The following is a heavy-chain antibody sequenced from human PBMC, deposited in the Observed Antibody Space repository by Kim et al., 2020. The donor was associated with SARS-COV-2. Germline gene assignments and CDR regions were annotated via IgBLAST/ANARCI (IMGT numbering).Heavy chain of an antibody. CDR1: GYSISSGYY. J-gene: IGHJ4*02. Sequence: SETLSLTCTVSGYSISSGYYWGWIRQPPGKGLEWIGSIYHSGSTYYNPSLKSRVTISVDTSKNQFSLKLSSVTAADTAVYYCARSRTIYGDYVEYYFDYWGQGTLVTVSS. CDR2: IYHSGST. D-gene: IGHD4-17*01. V-gene: IGHV4-38-2*02. CDR3: ARSRTIYGDYVEYYFDY.